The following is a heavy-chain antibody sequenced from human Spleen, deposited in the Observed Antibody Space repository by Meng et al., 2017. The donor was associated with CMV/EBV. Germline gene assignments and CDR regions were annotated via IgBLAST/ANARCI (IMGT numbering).Heavy chain of an antibody. D-gene: IGHD1-7*01. Sequence: SGFTFGSYAMHWVRQAPGKGLEWVAVISYDGSNKYYADSVKGRFTISRDNSKNTLYLQMNSLRAEDTAVYYCASGLELRGENDAFDIWGQGTMVTVSS. V-gene: IGHV3-30-3*01. CDR1: GFTFGSYA. CDR2: ISYDGSNK. J-gene: IGHJ3*02. CDR3: ASGLELRGENDAFDI.